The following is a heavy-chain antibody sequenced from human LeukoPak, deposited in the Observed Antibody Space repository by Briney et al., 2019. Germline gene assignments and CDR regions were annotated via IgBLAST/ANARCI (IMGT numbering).Heavy chain of an antibody. Sequence: GGSLRLSCAASGFTLSSSLMHWVRQAPGKGLEWVAVVSYDGINKYYADFVEARFTISRDNSKNTVFLEMNSLRPEDTAVYYCARELEPRSPDFYYYGMDVWGQRTTAIVSS. CDR2: VSYDGINK. D-gene: IGHD1-1*01. CDR3: ARELEPRSPDFYYYGMDV. CDR1: GFTLSSSL. J-gene: IGHJ6*02. V-gene: IGHV3-30-3*01.